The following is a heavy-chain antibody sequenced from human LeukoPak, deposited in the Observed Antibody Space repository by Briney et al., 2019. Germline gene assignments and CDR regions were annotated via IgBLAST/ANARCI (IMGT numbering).Heavy chain of an antibody. Sequence: SVKVSCKASGGTFSSYAISWVRQAPGQGLEWMGGIIPIFGTANYAQKFQGRVTITADESTSTAYMELSSLRPEDTAVYYCARDSQDGYNFDYFDYWGQGTLVTVSS. J-gene: IGHJ4*02. CDR3: ARDSQDGYNFDYFDY. CDR2: IIPIFGTA. D-gene: IGHD5-24*01. V-gene: IGHV1-69*13. CDR1: GGTFSSYA.